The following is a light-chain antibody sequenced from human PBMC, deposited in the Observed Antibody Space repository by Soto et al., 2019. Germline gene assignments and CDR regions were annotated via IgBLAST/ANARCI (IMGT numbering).Light chain of an antibody. CDR2: DVS. J-gene: IGLJ1*01. Sequence: QSALTQPASVSWSPGQSIAISCTGTSSDIGACNYVSWYQQYPGEAPKLMIYDVSNRPSGVSDRFSGSKSGNTASLTISGLQAEDEAEYYCSSFTSSSTYVFGTGTKLTV. CDR3: SSFTSSSTYV. V-gene: IGLV2-14*01. CDR1: SSDIGACNY.